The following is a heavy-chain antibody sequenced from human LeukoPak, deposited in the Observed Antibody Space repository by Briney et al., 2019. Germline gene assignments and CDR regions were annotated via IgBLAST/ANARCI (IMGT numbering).Heavy chain of an antibody. Sequence: SETLSLTCAVYGGSFSGNYWSWIRQPPGKGLEWIGEINHSGSTNYNPSLKSRVTISVDTSKNQFSLKLSSVTAADTAVYYCARHPSGSRLRFDYWGQGTLVTVSS. D-gene: IGHD1-26*01. V-gene: IGHV4-34*01. CDR3: ARHPSGSRLRFDY. J-gene: IGHJ4*02. CDR1: GGSFSGNY. CDR2: INHSGST.